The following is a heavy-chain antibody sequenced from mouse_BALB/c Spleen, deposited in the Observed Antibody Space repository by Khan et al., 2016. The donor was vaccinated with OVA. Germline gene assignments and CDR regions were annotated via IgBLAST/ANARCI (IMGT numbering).Heavy chain of an antibody. Sequence: QVQLKESGPGLVAPSQSLSITCTVSGFSLTGYGVNWVRQPPGKGLEWLGVIWGDGSTNYHSDLKSRLSIRQDNSKSQVFLKLNSLQTDDTATYYWAKGDYGYAWFAYWGQGTLVTVSA. D-gene: IGHD2-2*01. CDR1: GFSLTGYG. CDR3: AKGDYGYAWFAY. J-gene: IGHJ3*01. CDR2: IWGDGST. V-gene: IGHV2-3*01.